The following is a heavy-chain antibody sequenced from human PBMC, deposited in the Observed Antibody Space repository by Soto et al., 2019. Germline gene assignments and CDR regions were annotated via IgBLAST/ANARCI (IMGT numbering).Heavy chain of an antibody. CDR1: GFTFSSYA. CDR2: ISATGGST. J-gene: IGHJ3*02. V-gene: IGHV3-23*01. D-gene: IGHD6-13*01. Sequence: EVQLLESGGGLVQPGGSLRLSCAASGFTFSSYAMSWVRQAPGKGLEWVSVISATGGSTYYADSVKGRFTISRENSRITLLLQMNSLRADDTAVYYWAKDHSSAWRGAFDIWGQGRMVTVSS. CDR3: AKDHSSAWRGAFDI.